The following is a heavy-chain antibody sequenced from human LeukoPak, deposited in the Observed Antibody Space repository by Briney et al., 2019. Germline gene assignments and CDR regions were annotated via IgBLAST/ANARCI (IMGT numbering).Heavy chain of an antibody. D-gene: IGHD6-19*01. CDR3: ARGRGVVAGSDYYMDV. CDR2: INTNTGNP. J-gene: IGHJ6*03. CDR1: GYTFTSYA. Sequence: ASVKVSCKASGYTFTSYAMNWVRQAPGQGLEWMGWINTNTGNPTYAQGFTGRFVLSLDTSVSTAYLQISSLKAEDTAVYYCARGRGVVAGSDYYMDVWGKGTTVTVSS. V-gene: IGHV7-4-1*02.